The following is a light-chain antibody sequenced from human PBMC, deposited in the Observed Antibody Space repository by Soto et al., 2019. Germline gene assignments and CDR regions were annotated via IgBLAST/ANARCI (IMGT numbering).Light chain of an antibody. CDR2: ENN. J-gene: IGLJ1*01. V-gene: IGLV1-40*01. CDR1: SSNIWAGYE. CDR3: QSYDSSLSGYV. Sequence: QSVLTQPPSVSEAPGQRVTISCTGSSSNIWAGYEAHWYQQVPGTAPKLLIYENNNRPSGVPDRFSGSKSGTSDSLAITGLQAEDEAEYYSQSYDSSLSGYVFGTGTKLTVL.